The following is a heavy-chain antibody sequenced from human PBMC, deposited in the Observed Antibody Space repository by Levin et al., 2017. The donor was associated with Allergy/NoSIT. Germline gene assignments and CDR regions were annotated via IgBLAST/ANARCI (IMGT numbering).Heavy chain of an antibody. V-gene: IGHV3-23*01. CDR2: ISGSGGST. D-gene: IGHD2-15*01. J-gene: IGHJ2*01. CDR1: GFTFSSHA. Sequence: RGESLKISCAASGFTFSSHAMNWVRQAPGKGLEWVSVISGSGGSTFYADSVKGRFTISRDNSKNTLYLQMNSLRADDTAVYYCAKESLYEEVSAKFWYFDLWGRGALVTVSS. CDR3: AKESLYEEVSAKFWYFDL.